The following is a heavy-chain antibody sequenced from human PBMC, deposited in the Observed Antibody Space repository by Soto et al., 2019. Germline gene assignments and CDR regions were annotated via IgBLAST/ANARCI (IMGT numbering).Heavy chain of an antibody. J-gene: IGHJ4*02. CDR1: GYTFTSYG. CDR2: ISAYNGNT. V-gene: IGHV1-18*01. CDR3: ARDQGVHSSGSRGYDY. Sequence: QVQLVQSGAEVKKPGASVKVSCKASGYTFTSYGISWVRQAPGQGLEWMGWISAYNGNTNYAQKLQGRVTMTTDTSPSTAYMERRSLRSDDTAVYYCARDQGVHSSGSRGYDYWGQGALVTVSS. D-gene: IGHD6-19*01.